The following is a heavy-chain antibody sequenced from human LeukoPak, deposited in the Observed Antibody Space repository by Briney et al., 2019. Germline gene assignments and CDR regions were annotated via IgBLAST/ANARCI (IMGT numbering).Heavy chain of an antibody. CDR2: ISGSGGSS. V-gene: IGHV3-23*01. J-gene: IGHJ4*02. Sequence: QPGGSLRLSCAASGFTFSSYAMSWVRQAPGKGLEWVSAISGSGGSSYYADSVEGRFTISRDNSKNTLYLQMNSLRAEDTAVYYCAKGGGSGYYSHFDYWGQGTLVTVSS. CDR3: AKGGGSGYYSHFDY. D-gene: IGHD3-22*01. CDR1: GFTFSSYA.